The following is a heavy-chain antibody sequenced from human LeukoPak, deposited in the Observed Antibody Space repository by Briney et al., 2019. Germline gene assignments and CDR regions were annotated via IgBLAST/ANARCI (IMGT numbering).Heavy chain of an antibody. Sequence: PSETLSLTCTVSGGSISSNYWSWIRQPPGKGLEWIGYIYYSGSTNYNPSLKSRVTISVDTSKNKFSLKLSSVTAADTAVYYCARGYSSSWYFNWFDPWGQGTLVTVSS. J-gene: IGHJ5*02. CDR3: ARGYSSSWYFNWFDP. D-gene: IGHD6-13*01. CDR1: GGSISSNY. V-gene: IGHV4-59*08. CDR2: IYYSGST.